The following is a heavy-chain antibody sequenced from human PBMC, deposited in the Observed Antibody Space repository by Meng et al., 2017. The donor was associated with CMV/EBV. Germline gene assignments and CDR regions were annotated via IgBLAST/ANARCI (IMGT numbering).Heavy chain of an antibody. J-gene: IGHJ4*02. CDR1: YTLTSYY. V-gene: IGHV1-46*01. CDR2: INPSGGST. CDR3: ARAGQEYSSSWYGFDY. Sequence: YTLTSYYMHWVRQAPGQGLEWMGIINPSGGSTSYAQKFQGRVTMTRDTSTSTVYMELSSLRSEDTAVYYCARAGQEYSSSWYGFDYWGQGTLVTVSS. D-gene: IGHD6-13*01.